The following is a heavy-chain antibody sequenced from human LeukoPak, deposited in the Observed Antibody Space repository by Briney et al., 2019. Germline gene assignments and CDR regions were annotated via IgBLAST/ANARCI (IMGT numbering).Heavy chain of an antibody. D-gene: IGHD3-16*02. J-gene: IGHJ4*02. V-gene: IGHV3-7*01. CDR2: LKEGD. CDR3: ARLYKGGYTSLEPDY. Sequence: GGSLRLSCAASGFFLNSFHMNWFRQAPGKGLEWMANLKEGDNYADSVKGRFTVSRDNAENTLYLQMNSLRAEDTAVYYCARLYKGGYTSLEPDYWGQGTLVIVSS. CDR1: GFFLNSFH.